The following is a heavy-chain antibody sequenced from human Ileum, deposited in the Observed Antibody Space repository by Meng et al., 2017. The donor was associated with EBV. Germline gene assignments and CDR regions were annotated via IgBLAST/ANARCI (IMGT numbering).Heavy chain of an antibody. D-gene: IGHD6-19*01. J-gene: IGHJ4*02. V-gene: IGHV1-18*01. CDR3: ARDPSNTSGRYAYFDY. CDR2: ISCYNGDT. Sequence: QLQLVQSGAEVKKPXXSVRVSCXACGYTFTHHGISWIRQAPGQGLEWMGWISCYNGDTNYAQKLQGRATMTTDTSTNTAYMDLRGLRSDDTAVYYCARDPSNTSGRYAYFDYWGQGTLVTVSS. CDR1: GYTFTHHG.